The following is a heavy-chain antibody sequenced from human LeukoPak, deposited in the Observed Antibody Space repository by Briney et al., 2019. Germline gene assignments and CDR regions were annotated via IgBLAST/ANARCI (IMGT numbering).Heavy chain of an antibody. V-gene: IGHV1-69*06. D-gene: IGHD2/OR15-2a*01. CDR3: ARDQHYFDAFDN. Sequence: ASVKVSCKASGGTFSSYAISWVRQAPGQGLEWMGGIIPIFGTANYAQKFQGRVTITADKSTSTAYMELRSLRSDDTAVYYCARDQHYFDAFDNWGQGTMVTVSS. CDR2: IIPIFGTA. J-gene: IGHJ3*02. CDR1: GGTFSSYA.